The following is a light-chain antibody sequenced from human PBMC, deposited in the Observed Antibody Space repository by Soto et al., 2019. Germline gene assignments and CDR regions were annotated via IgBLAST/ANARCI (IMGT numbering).Light chain of an antibody. J-gene: IGKJ5*01. V-gene: IGKV1-9*01. Sequence: DIQLTQSPSFLSASVGDRVTITCRASQGISSYLAWYQQKPGKAPKLLIYAASTLQSGVPSRFSGSGAGTEFALTSSSLQPQDFVTYSCRQLNSYISITFGQGTRLEIK. CDR3: RQLNSYISIT. CDR2: AAS. CDR1: QGISSY.